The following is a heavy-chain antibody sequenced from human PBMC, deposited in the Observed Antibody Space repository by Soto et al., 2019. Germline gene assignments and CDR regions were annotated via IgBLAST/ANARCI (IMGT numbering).Heavy chain of an antibody. Sequence: KASCKASGGTFSSYAISWVRQAPGQGLEWMGGIIPIFGTANYAQKFQGRVTITADESTSTAYMELSSLRSEDTAVYYCARDLGSGWRLDYYYGMDVWGQGTTVTVSS. CDR3: ARDLGSGWRLDYYYGMDV. V-gene: IGHV1-69*01. J-gene: IGHJ6*02. CDR1: GGTFSSYA. D-gene: IGHD6-19*01. CDR2: IIPIFGTA.